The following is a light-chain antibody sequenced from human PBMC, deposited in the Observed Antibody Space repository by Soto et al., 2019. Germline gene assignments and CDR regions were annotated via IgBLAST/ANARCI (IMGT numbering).Light chain of an antibody. V-gene: IGKV1-13*02. CDR3: QQFHTCPVT. Sequence: AIALTQSPSSLSASGGDRVTITCRASDCIIGALALYQQKPGRAPTLLIYDASSLESGVPSRFTGSESGTDFTLTISSLQAEDFATYDCQQFHTCPVTFGQGTRLQI. CDR1: DCIIGA. J-gene: IGKJ5*01. CDR2: DAS.